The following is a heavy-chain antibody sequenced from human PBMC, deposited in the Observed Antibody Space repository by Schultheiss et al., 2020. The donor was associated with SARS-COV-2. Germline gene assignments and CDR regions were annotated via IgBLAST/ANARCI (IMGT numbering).Heavy chain of an antibody. V-gene: IGHV3-23*01. CDR3: VRVAMTTVTELDY. J-gene: IGHJ4*02. Sequence: GGSLRLSCAASGFTFSSYAMSWVRQAPGKGLEWVSAIRGSGGSTYYTDSLRGRFTISRDNAKNSLYLQLNSLRVEDTAVYYCVRVAMTTVTELDYWGQGTLVTVSS. CDR2: IRGSGGST. CDR1: GFTFSSYA. D-gene: IGHD4-17*01.